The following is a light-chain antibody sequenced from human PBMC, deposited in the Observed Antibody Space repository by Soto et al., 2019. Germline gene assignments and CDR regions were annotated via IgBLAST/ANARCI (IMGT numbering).Light chain of an antibody. CDR1: NSDIGGYNF. Sequence: QSALTQPASVSGSPGQSLTISCTGSNSDIGGYNFVSWYQQHPGKAPKLMIYEVSNRPSGVSSRFSGAKSGNTASLTISGLQADDEADYYCSSFTSSSTWVFGGGTKLTVL. CDR2: EVS. CDR3: SSFTSSSTWV. J-gene: IGLJ3*02. V-gene: IGLV2-14*01.